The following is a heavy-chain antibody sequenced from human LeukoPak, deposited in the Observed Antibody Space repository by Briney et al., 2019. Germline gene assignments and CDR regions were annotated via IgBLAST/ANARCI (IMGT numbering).Heavy chain of an antibody. CDR3: ARDTYFYDSSPLDH. J-gene: IGHJ4*02. CDR2: ITKSGDST. CDR1: GFTSSAFG. D-gene: IGHD3-22*01. V-gene: IGHV3-23*01. Sequence: GGSLRLSCAASGFTSSAFGMNWVRQAPGKGLEWVSTITKSGDSTYYVDSVKGRFTISRDDAKNSLYLQMNSLRAEDTALYYCARDTYFYDSSPLDHWGQGTLVTVSS.